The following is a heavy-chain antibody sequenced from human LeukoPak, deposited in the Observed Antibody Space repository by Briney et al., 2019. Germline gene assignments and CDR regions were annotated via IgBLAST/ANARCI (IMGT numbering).Heavy chain of an antibody. D-gene: IGHD2-21*02. J-gene: IGHJ2*01. V-gene: IGHV4-38-2*02. Sequence: SETLSLTCTVSGYSISSGYYWGWIRQPPGKGLEWIGSIYHSGSTYYNPSLKSRVTISVDTSKNQFSLKLNSVTAADTAVYYCAGITVPDCGGDCYSYWYFDLWGRGTLVTVSS. CDR3: AGITVPDCGGDCYSYWYFDL. CDR1: GYSISSGYY. CDR2: IYHSGST.